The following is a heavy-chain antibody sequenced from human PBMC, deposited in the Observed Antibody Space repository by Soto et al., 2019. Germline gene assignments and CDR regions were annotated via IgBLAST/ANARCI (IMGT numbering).Heavy chain of an antibody. CDR2: FYYSGIT. CDR1: GGPIRRRGYY. Sequence: QVQLQESGPGLVKPPQTLSLTCTVSGGPIRRRGYYWSWIRHRPGEGLEWIGFFYYSGITDYNPSLRSRVTISADTSRNQVFLNMYSVTAADTAVYYGASSGGPEGDWFDPWGQGTLVTVSS. J-gene: IGHJ5*02. CDR3: ASSGGPEGDWFDP. D-gene: IGHD2-15*01. V-gene: IGHV4-31*03.